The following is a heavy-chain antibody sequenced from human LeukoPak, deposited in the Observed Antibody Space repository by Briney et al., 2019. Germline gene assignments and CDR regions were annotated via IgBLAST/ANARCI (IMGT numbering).Heavy chain of an antibody. CDR3: ARTGNTAVPPYFDY. J-gene: IGHJ4*02. V-gene: IGHV4-39*01. CDR1: GGPISSSGYY. D-gene: IGHD3-10*01. CDR2: IYYSGST. Sequence: SETLSLTCTVSGGPISSSGYYWGWIRQPPGKGLEWIGTIYYSGSTYYNPSLNSRVTISVDTSKNQFSLKLSSVTAADTAVYYCARTGNTAVPPYFDYWGQGALVTVSS.